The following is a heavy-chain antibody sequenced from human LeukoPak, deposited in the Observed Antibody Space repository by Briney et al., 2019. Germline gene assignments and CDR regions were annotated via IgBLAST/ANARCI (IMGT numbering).Heavy chain of an antibody. Sequence: GRSLRLSCSASGFTFSSYAMHWVRQAPGKGLEYVSAISSNGGSTYYADSVKGRFTISRDNSKNTLYLQMSSLRAEDTAVYYCVKGSSWYLQAEYFQHWGQGTLVTVSS. D-gene: IGHD6-13*01. V-gene: IGHV3-64D*06. CDR2: ISSNGGST. J-gene: IGHJ1*01. CDR3: VKGSSWYLQAEYFQH. CDR1: GFTFSSYA.